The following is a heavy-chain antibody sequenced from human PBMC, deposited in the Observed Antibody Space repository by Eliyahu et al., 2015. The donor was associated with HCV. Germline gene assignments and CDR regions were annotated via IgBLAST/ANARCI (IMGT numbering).Heavy chain of an antibody. CDR1: GGSISHYG. J-gene: IGHJ5*02. CDR2: FLPVGT. V-gene: IGHV4-4*07. Sequence: QVQLQESGPGLVKPSETLSLTCSVSGGSISHYGWSWNPAVRREGTGVVWAFFLPVGTETTTSLKSRVSMSLDMSKNQFSLKLSSVTAADTAVYYCARGGSTFDPWGQGTLVTVSS. D-gene: IGHD2-15*01. CDR3: ARGGSTFDP.